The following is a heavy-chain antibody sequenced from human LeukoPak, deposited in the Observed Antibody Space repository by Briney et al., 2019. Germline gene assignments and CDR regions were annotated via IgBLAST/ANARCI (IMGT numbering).Heavy chain of an antibody. V-gene: IGHV3-23*01. D-gene: IGHD3-22*01. Sequence: GGSLRLSCAASGFTFSSYAMSWVRRAPGKGLEWVSAISGSGGSTYYADSVKGRFTISRDNSKNTLYLQMNSLRAEDTAVYYCAKDRARVVVVITTPYFDYWGQGTLVIVSS. CDR2: ISGSGGST. J-gene: IGHJ4*02. CDR3: AKDRARVVVVITTPYFDY. CDR1: GFTFSSYA.